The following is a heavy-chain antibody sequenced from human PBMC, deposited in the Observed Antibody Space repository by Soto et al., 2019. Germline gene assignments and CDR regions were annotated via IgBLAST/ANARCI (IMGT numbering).Heavy chain of an antibody. V-gene: IGHV3-13*04. D-gene: IGHD3-22*01. J-gene: IGHJ5*02. CDR1: GFTFSSYD. CDR3: AKDRVPNDSSGYYSIVIEA. Sequence: GGSLRLSCAASGFTFSSYDMHWVRQPTGKGLEWVAAIGIAGDTYYPGSVQGRLTISRDNSKNTLYLQMNSLRAEDTAVYSCAKDRVPNDSSGYYSIVIEAWGQGTLVTVSS. CDR2: IGIAGDT.